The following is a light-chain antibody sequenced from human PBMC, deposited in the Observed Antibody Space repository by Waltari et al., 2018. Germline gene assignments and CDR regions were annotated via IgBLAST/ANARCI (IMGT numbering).Light chain of an antibody. CDR3: QQRANWPLT. CDR1: QRVSSD. Sequence: EVVLTQSPVTLSLSPGERATLSCRASQRVSSDLAWYQQKPGQAPRLLIYDASNRATGIPTRFSGSVSGTDFTLTISSLEPEDFAVYYCQQRANWPLTFGGGTKVEIK. J-gene: IGKJ4*01. V-gene: IGKV3-11*01. CDR2: DAS.